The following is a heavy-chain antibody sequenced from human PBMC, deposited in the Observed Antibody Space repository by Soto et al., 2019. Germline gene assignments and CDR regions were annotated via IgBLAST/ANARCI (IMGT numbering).Heavy chain of an antibody. CDR3: RYDSSGYYTPDY. D-gene: IGHD3-22*01. Sequence: SETLSLTCAVYGGSFSGYYWSWIRQPPGKGLEWIGEINHSGSTNYSPSLKSRVTISVDTSKNQFSLKLSSVTAADTAVYYCRYDSSGYYTPDYWGQGTLVTVSS. CDR2: INHSGST. V-gene: IGHV4-34*01. J-gene: IGHJ4*02. CDR1: GGSFSGYY.